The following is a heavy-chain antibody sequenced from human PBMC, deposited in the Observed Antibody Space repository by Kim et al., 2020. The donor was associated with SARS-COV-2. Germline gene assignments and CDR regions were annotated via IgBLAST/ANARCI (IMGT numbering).Heavy chain of an antibody. D-gene: IGHD1-26*01. V-gene: IGHV1-8*01. CDR2: KSGST. Sequence: KSGSTGYAQKFQGRVTMSRDTSTNRAYMELNSRRVEDTAVYYCARGERLDSWGQGTLVTVSS. J-gene: IGHJ4*02. CDR3: ARGERLDS.